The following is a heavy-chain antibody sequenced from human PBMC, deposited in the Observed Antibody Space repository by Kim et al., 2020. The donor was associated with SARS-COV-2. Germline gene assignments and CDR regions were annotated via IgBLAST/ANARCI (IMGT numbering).Heavy chain of an antibody. J-gene: IGHJ4*02. CDR1: GGSFSGYY. V-gene: IGHV4-34*01. D-gene: IGHD3-10*01. CDR3: ARRLSNTSGWGSHYSDL. Sequence: SETLSLTCAVYGGSFSGYYWSWIRQPPGKGLEWIGEINHSGRTNYNPSLKSRVTISVDTSNNQFSLKLTSVTAADTAVYFCARRLSNTSGWGSHYSDLWGQAILVTASS. CDR2: INHSGRT.